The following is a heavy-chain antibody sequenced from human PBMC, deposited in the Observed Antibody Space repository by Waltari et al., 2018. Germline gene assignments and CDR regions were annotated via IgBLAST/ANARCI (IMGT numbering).Heavy chain of an antibody. CDR1: GYTFTGYY. CDR3: AREYYGSGSYKWFDP. CDR2: INPNSGGT. D-gene: IGHD3-10*01. J-gene: IGHJ5*02. V-gene: IGHV1-2*02. Sequence: QVQLVQSGAEVKKPGASVKVSCKASGYTFTGYYMHWVRQAPGQGLEWMGWINPNSGGTNYAQKCHGRVTMTRDTSISTAYMELSRLRSDDTAVYYCAREYYGSGSYKWFDPWGQGTLVTVSS.